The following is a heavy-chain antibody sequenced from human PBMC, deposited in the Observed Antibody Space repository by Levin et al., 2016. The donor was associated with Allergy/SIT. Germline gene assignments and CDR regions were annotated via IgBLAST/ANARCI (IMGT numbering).Heavy chain of an antibody. CDR3: ARDRLRFLEWLSQHHDAFDI. CDR2: ISSSSSYI. Sequence: GGSLRLSCAASGFTFSSYSMNWVRQAPGKGLEWVSSISSSSSYIYYADSVKGRFTISRDNAKNSLYLQMNSLRAEDTAVYYCARDRLRFLEWLSQHHDAFDIWGQGTMVTVSS. CDR1: GFTFSSYS. J-gene: IGHJ3*02. V-gene: IGHV3-21*01. D-gene: IGHD3-3*01.